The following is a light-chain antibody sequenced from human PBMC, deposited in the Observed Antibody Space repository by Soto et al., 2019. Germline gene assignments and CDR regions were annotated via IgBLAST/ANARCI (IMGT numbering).Light chain of an antibody. J-gene: IGLJ3*02. CDR2: GNS. CDR1: SSNIGAGYD. CDR3: QSYDSSLSGWV. Sequence: QSALTQPPSVSGAPGQRVTISCTGSSSNIGAGYDVHWYQQLPGTAPKFLIYGNSNRPSGVPDRFSGSKSGTSASLAITGLQAEDEADYYCQSYDSSLSGWVFGGGTKAHRP. V-gene: IGLV1-40*01.